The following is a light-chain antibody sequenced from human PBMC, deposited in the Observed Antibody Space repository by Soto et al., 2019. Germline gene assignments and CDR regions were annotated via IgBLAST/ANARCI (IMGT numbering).Light chain of an antibody. J-gene: IGKJ1*01. CDR2: KAS. CDR1: QSISSW. Sequence: DIQMTQSPSTLSASVGDRVTITCRASQSISSWLAWYQQKPGKAPKLLIYKASSLESGVPSRFSGSGSGTEFTLTSSSLQPDDFATYYCQQMGTFGQGTKVEIK. CDR3: QQMGT. V-gene: IGKV1-5*03.